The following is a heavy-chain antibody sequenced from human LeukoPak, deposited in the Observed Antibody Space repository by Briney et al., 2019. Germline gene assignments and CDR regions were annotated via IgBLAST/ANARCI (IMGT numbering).Heavy chain of an antibody. CDR2: IRYEGSEK. V-gene: IGHV3-30*02. D-gene: IGHD3-9*01. Sequence: GGSLRLSCAASGFTFSRYGIHWVRQSPDKGLEWVAFIRYEGSEKFYADSVKGRFTISRDNSKNTVYLQMNSLRAEDTAVYYCARVRYFDWLGPFDYWGQGTLVTVSS. CDR1: GFTFSRYG. J-gene: IGHJ4*02. CDR3: ARVRYFDWLGPFDY.